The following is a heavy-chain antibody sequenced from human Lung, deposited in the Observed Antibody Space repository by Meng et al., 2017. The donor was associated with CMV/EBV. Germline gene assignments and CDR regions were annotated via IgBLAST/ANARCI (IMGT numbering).Heavy chain of an antibody. CDR3: ARVEVGITSGDY. V-gene: IGHV1-18*01. CDR1: GYTITNYG. Sequence: QAQVGQSGGEGKKPGGTMKVSVKASGYTITNYGISWVRQAPGQGLEWIGWINAYNGDTNDAQTLQGRVTMTTDTSTSTAYMELRSLRSDDTAVYYCARVEVGITSGDYWGQGTLVTVSS. D-gene: IGHD1-26*01. J-gene: IGHJ4*02. CDR2: INAYNGDT.